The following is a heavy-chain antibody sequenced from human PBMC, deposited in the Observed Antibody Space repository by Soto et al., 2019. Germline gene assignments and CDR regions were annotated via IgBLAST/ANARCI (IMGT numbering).Heavy chain of an antibody. CDR2: TSGSGGST. CDR1: GFTFSSYA. V-gene: IGHV3-23*01. D-gene: IGHD6-6*01. Sequence: GGSLRLSCAASGFTFSSYAMSWVRQAPGKGLEWVSATSGSGGSTYYADSVKGRFTISRDNSKNTLYLQMNSLRAEDTAVYYCAKDRQLHTRPYYYYGMDVWGQGTTVTVSS. J-gene: IGHJ6*02. CDR3: AKDRQLHTRPYYYYGMDV.